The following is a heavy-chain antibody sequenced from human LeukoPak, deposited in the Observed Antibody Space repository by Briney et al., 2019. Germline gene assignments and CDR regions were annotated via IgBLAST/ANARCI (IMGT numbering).Heavy chain of an antibody. V-gene: IGHV4-34*01. J-gene: IGHJ5*02. CDR3: ARGRREMDYDFWSGYRAFDP. CDR1: GGSFSGYY. Sequence: SETLSLTCAVYGGSFSGYYWSWIRQPPGKGLEWIGEINHSGSTNYNPSLKGRVTIPVDTSKNQFSLKLSSVTAADTAVYYCARGRREMDYDFWSGYRAFDPWGQGTLVTVSS. D-gene: IGHD3-3*01. CDR2: INHSGST.